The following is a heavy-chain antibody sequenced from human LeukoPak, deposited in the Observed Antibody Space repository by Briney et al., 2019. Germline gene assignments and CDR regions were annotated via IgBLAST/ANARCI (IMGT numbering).Heavy chain of an antibody. CDR2: ISAYNGNT. CDR3: ARESSARGGGNWFDP. Sequence: ASVKVSCKASGYTFTSYSIRCVRQAPGQGLEWMGWISAYNGNTNYAQKLQGRVTMTTDTSTSTAYMELRSLRSDDTAVYYCARESSARGGGNWFDPWGQGTLVTVSS. CDR1: GYTFTSYS. D-gene: IGHD6-6*01. V-gene: IGHV1-18*01. J-gene: IGHJ5*02.